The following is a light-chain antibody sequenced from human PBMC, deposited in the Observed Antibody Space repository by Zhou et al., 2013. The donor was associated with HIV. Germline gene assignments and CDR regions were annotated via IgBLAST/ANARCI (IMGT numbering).Light chain of an antibody. CDR3: QQYGNSVT. CDR1: QTLDTN. V-gene: IGKV3-15*01. CDR2: GAS. J-gene: IGKJ4*01. Sequence: DIVMTQSPATLSVSPGDRATLSCRASQTLDTNLAWYQQKPGQAPRLLIYGASTRATGIPARFSGSGSGTDFTLTITRLEREDFTVYFCQQYGNSVTFGGGTKVEIK.